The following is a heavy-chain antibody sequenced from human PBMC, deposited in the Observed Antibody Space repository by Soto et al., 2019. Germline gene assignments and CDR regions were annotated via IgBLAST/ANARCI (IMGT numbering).Heavy chain of an antibody. J-gene: IGHJ6*02. V-gene: IGHV3-23*01. CDR2: ISGSGGST. D-gene: IGHD2-2*01. CDR3: AKSLGYCSSTSCYWDYYYGMDV. Sequence: GGSLRLSCAASGFTFSSYAMSWVRQAPGKGLEWVSAISGSGGSTYYADSVKGRFTISRDNSKNTLYLQMNSLRAEDTAVYYCAKSLGYCSSTSCYWDYYYGMDVWGQGTTVTVSS. CDR1: GFTFSSYA.